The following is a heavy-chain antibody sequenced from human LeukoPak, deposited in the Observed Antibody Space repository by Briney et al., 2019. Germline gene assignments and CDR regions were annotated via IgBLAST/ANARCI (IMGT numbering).Heavy chain of an antibody. J-gene: IGHJ4*02. CDR2: IYYTGTT. Sequence: SETLSLTCTVSGGSISSYYWSWIRQPPGKGLEWIGYIYYTGTTNYNPSLRSRVTISVDTSRNQFSLKLSSVTAADTAVYYCARQNSGYDLGPFAYWGQGILVTVSS. CDR1: GGSISSYY. V-gene: IGHV4-59*08. CDR3: ARQNSGYDLGPFAY. D-gene: IGHD5-12*01.